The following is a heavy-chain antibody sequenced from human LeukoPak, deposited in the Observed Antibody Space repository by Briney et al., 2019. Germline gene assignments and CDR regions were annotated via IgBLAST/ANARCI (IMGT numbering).Heavy chain of an antibody. CDR3: ARGPIQLWLLYFDY. D-gene: IGHD5-18*01. J-gene: IGHJ4*02. CDR1: GYTFTSYA. Sequence: ASVKVSCKASGYTFTSYAIHWVRQAPGQRLEWMGWINAGNGNTKYSQDFQGRVSITRDPSASTAYMELSSLRSEDMAVYYCARGPIQLWLLYFDYWGQGTLVTVSS. CDR2: INAGNGNT. V-gene: IGHV1-3*03.